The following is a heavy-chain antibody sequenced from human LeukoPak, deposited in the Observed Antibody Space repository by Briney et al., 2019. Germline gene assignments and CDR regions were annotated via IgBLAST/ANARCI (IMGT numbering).Heavy chain of an antibody. Sequence: PGGSLRLSCAASGFTFSSYAMSWVRQAPGKGLEWVSAISGSGGSTYYADSVKGRFTISRDNAKNSLYLQMNSLRAEDTAVYYCASLGATTLFGSYWGQGTLVTVSS. CDR1: GFTFSSYA. CDR2: ISGSGGST. J-gene: IGHJ4*02. CDR3: ASLGATTLFGSY. V-gene: IGHV3-23*01. D-gene: IGHD1-26*01.